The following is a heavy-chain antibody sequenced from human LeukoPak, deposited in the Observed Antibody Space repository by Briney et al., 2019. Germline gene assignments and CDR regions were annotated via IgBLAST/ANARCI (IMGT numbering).Heavy chain of an antibody. CDR1: GGSISGYY. Sequence: SETLSLTCAVYGGSISGYYWSWIRQPPGKGLEWIGEINHSGSTNYNPSLKSRVTISVDTSKNQFSLKLSSVTAADTAVYYCARGDYYDSSGYYYDPYFDYWGQGTLVTVSS. V-gene: IGHV4-34*01. D-gene: IGHD3-22*01. CDR2: INHSGST. CDR3: ARGDYYDSSGYYYDPYFDY. J-gene: IGHJ4*02.